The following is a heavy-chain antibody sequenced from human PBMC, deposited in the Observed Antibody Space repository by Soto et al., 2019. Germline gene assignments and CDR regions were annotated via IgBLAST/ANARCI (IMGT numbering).Heavy chain of an antibody. V-gene: IGHV4-4*02. CDR1: VVSISSSNW. CDR3: ARGGVRSLKQNSFVP. Sequence: XETLSLTCAFSVVSISSSNWWSWVRQPPGKGLEWIGEIYHSGSTNYNPSLKSRVTISVDKSKNQFSLKLSSVTAADTAVYYCARGGVRSLKQNSFVPWGEGALVTVSS. J-gene: IGHJ5*02. D-gene: IGHD3-16*01. CDR2: IYHSGST.